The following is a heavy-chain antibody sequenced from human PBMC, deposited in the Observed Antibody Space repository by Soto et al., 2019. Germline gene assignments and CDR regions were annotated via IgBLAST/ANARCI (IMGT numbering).Heavy chain of an antibody. CDR1: GYTFTSYG. D-gene: IGHD3-22*01. Sequence: QVQLVQSGAEVKKPGASVKVSCKASGYTFTSYGIGWVRQAPGQGLEWMGWISAYNGNTNYAQKLQGRVTMTTDTSTSTAYMELRSLRSDDTAVYYCARVWLNSLLPHRTWFDPWGQGTLVTVSS. CDR3: ARVWLNSLLPHRTWFDP. V-gene: IGHV1-18*01. CDR2: ISAYNGNT. J-gene: IGHJ5*02.